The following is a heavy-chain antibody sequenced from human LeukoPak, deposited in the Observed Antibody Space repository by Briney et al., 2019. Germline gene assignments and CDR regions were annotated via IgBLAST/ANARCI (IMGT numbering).Heavy chain of an antibody. CDR3: ASAQFWSGYSTFDY. CDR2: INHSGST. D-gene: IGHD3-3*02. Sequence: SETLSLTCAVYGGSFSGCYWSWIRQPPGKGLEWIGEINHSGSTNYNPSLKSRVTISVDTSKNQFSLKLSSVTAADTAVYYCASAQFWSGYSTFDYWGQGTLVTVSS. V-gene: IGHV4-34*01. CDR1: GGSFSGCY. J-gene: IGHJ4*02.